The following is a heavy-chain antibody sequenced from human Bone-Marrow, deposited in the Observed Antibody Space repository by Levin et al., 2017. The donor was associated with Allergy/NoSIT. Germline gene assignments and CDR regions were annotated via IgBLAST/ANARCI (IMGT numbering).Heavy chain of an antibody. D-gene: IGHD3-16*01. J-gene: IGHJ4*02. V-gene: IGHV3-15*07. Sequence: PGGSLRLSCAVSGFNFAKAWMNWVRQAPGRGLEWVGHIETNSDGGTTDYGTPVKGRFTISRDDSKNTVYLQMNSLKSEDTGTYYCTTGAAGLYWGQGSLVIVSS. CDR3: TTGAAGLY. CDR1: GFNFAKAW. CDR2: IETNSDGGTT.